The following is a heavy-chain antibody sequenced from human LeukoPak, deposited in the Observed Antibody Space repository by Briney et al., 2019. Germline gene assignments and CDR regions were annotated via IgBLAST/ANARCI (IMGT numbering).Heavy chain of an antibody. V-gene: IGHV3-23*01. CDR3: AKGTAPRGNNWFDP. J-gene: IGHJ5*02. CDR2: TSSSDSGT. Sequence: GGSLRLSCVASGFPLSSFAMSWVRQTPERGLEWVSATSSSDSGTYHADSVKGRFTISRDNSKNTLYLQMNSLSAEDTAVYYCAKGTAPRGNNWFDPWGQGTLVTVSS. D-gene: IGHD5-18*01. CDR1: GFPLSSFA.